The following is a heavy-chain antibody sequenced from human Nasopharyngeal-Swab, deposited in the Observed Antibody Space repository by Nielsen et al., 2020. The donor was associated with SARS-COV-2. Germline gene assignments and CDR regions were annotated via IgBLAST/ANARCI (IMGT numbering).Heavy chain of an antibody. CDR2: ISVYNSDT. Sequence: SVTVSCKASVYSFRRYGINWVRQAPAQGLEWMGWISVYNSDTNYAQKLQGRVSMTTDTSTSTAHMELGSQRSDDTAVYYCARDIEEWLVVPSLSFDYWGQGTLVTVSS. CDR3: ARDIEEWLVVPSLSFDY. J-gene: IGHJ4*02. D-gene: IGHD3-3*01. V-gene: IGHV1-18*01. CDR1: VYSFRRYG.